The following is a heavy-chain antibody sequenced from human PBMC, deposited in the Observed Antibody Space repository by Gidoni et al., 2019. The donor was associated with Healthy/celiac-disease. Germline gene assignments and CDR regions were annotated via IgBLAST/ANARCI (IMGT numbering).Heavy chain of an antibody. J-gene: IGHJ4*02. V-gene: IGHV1-69*01. CDR1: GGTFSSYA. CDR3: ARDRAAAGRRGYFDY. D-gene: IGHD6-13*01. Sequence: QVQLVQSGAEVKKPGSSVKVSCKASGGTFSSYAISWVRQAPGQGLEWMGGMISIFGTANYAQKCQGRVPITADESTSTAYMELSSLRSEDTAVYYCARDRAAAGRRGYFDYWGQGTLVTVSS. CDR2: MISIFGTA.